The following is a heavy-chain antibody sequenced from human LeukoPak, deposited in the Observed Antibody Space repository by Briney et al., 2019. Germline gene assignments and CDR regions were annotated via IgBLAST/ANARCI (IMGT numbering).Heavy chain of an antibody. J-gene: IGHJ4*02. Sequence: SVKVSCKASGYTFTSYYMHWVRQAPGQGLEWMGGIIPIFGTANYAQKFQGRVTITADESTSTAYMELSNLRSEDTAVYYCARDGGEDIVVVPAALWGQGTLVTVSS. CDR2: IIPIFGTA. CDR3: ARDGGEDIVVVPAAL. V-gene: IGHV1-69*13. D-gene: IGHD2-2*01. CDR1: GYTFTSYY.